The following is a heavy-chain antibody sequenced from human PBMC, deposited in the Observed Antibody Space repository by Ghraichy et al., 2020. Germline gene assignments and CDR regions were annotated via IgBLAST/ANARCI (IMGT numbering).Heavy chain of an antibody. CDR2: ISSSSTYI. J-gene: IGHJ5*02. CDR1: GFTFSSYA. CDR3: ARDRICGGDCYDWFDP. V-gene: IGHV3-21*01. D-gene: IGHD2-21*02. Sequence: LTCAVSGFTFSSYAMYWVRQAPGKGLEWVSSISSSSTYIYYAESVKGRFTISRDNAKNSLSLQMNSLRAEDTAVYYCARDRICGGDCYDWFDPWGQGTLVTVSS.